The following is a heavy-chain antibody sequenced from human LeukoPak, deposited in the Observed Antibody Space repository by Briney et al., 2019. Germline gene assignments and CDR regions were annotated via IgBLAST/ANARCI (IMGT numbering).Heavy chain of an antibody. Sequence: SVKVSCKASGGTFSSYTIGWVRQAPGQGLEWMGRIIPILGIANYAQKFQGRVTITADKSTSTAYMELSSLRSEDTAVYYCARFYYDQGDAFDIWGQGTMVTVSS. D-gene: IGHD3-22*01. V-gene: IGHV1-69*02. CDR2: IIPILGIA. J-gene: IGHJ3*02. CDR1: GGTFSSYT. CDR3: ARFYYDQGDAFDI.